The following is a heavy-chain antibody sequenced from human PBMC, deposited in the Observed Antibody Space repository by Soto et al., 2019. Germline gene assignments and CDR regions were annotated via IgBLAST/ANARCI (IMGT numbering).Heavy chain of an antibody. J-gene: IGHJ4*02. V-gene: IGHV3-9*01. CDR2: VSPTGDTV. CDR3: LKDAPNGSIAD. D-gene: IGHD3-10*01. Sequence: VQVVASGGGLVQPGRSLRLSCAVSGFRFEQYVMHWVRQAPGKGLECVSTVSPTGDTVAYADSVEGRFTVSRDNAKNALYLQMNRLKGDDAAFYSCLKDAPNGSIADWGQGTLVTVSS. CDR1: GFRFEQYV.